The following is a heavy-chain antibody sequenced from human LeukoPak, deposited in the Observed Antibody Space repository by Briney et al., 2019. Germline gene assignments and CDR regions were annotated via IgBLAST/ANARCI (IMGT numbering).Heavy chain of an antibody. V-gene: IGHV4-39*07. Sequence: SETLSLTCTVSGGSISSSSYYWGWIRQPPGKGLEWIGSIYYSGSTYYNPSLKSRVTISVDTSKNQFSLKLSSVTAADTAVYYCARDGSGSYFYYFDYWGQGTLVTVSS. CDR2: IYYSGST. CDR1: GGSISSSSYY. D-gene: IGHD1-26*01. CDR3: ARDGSGSYFYYFDY. J-gene: IGHJ4*02.